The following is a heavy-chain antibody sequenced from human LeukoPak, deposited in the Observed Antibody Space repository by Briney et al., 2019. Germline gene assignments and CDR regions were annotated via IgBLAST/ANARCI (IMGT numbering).Heavy chain of an antibody. CDR2: IYYTGST. Sequence: SETLSLTCTVSGGSIRSYYWSWIRQPPGKGLGWIGYIYYTGSTKYNSSLKSRVTISVDTSKNQFSLKLSSVTAADTAVYYCARVAPSQWLLLPNYFDYWGQETLVTVSS. D-gene: IGHD3-22*01. CDR3: ARVAPSQWLLLPNYFDY. V-gene: IGHV4-59*01. CDR1: GGSIRSYY. J-gene: IGHJ4*02.